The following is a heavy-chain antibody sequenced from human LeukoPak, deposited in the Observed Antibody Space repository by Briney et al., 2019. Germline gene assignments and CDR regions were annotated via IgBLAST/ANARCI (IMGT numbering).Heavy chain of an antibody. D-gene: IGHD3-10*01. CDR1: RFTFGSYS. CDR3: ARSMVRGGYAFDI. Sequence: GGSLRLSCAAYRFTFGSYSMNWVRQAPGKGLEWVSYISSSSSTIYYADSVKGRFTISRDNAKNSLYLQMNSLRDEDTAVYYCARSMVRGGYAFDIWGQGTMVTVSS. J-gene: IGHJ3*02. CDR2: ISSSSSTI. V-gene: IGHV3-48*02.